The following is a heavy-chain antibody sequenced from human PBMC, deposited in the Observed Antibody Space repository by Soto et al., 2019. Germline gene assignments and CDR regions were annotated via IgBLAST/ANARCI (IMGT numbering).Heavy chain of an antibody. D-gene: IGHD3-3*01. CDR3: ARGERITIFGVVITEDFDY. Sequence: QVQLVQSGAEVKKPGASEKVSCKASGYTFTSYDINWVRQATGQGLEWMGWMNPNSGNTGYAQKFQGRVTMTRNTSKSTASMELSSLRSEDTAVYYCARGERITIFGVVITEDFDYWGQGTLVTVSS. V-gene: IGHV1-8*01. CDR2: MNPNSGNT. J-gene: IGHJ4*02. CDR1: GYTFTSYD.